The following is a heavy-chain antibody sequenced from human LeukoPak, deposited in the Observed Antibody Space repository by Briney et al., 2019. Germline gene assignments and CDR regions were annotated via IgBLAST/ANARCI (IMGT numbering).Heavy chain of an antibody. D-gene: IGHD3-22*01. J-gene: IGHJ6*03. CDR2: LYPGVSP. CDR3: ARLRFYDSTGYSPGHYMDV. V-gene: IGHV4-4*07. Sequence: SETLSLTCTVSGGPIYSYYWSWIRQTAGKGLEWIGRLYPGVSPNYNPSLKSRVTMSVDTSKRQFALKLNTVTAADTAVYYCARLRFYDSTGYSPGHYMDVWGKGTTVTVSS. CDR1: GGPIYSYY.